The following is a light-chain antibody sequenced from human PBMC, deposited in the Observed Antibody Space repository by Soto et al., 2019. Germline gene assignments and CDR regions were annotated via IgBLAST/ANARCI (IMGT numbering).Light chain of an antibody. Sequence: EIVLTQSPGTLSLSPGETATLSCRASRSVSSNYLAWYQQRPGQAPRLLINRASNRATGIPDRFTGSGSGTDFTLTINRLEPADFAVYYCQHYGSSPRTFGQGTTVDIK. CDR1: RSVSSNY. CDR2: RAS. CDR3: QHYGSSPRT. J-gene: IGKJ1*01. V-gene: IGKV3-20*01.